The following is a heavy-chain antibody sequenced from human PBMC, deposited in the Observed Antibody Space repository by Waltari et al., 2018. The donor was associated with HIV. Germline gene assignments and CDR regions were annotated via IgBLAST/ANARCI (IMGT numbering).Heavy chain of an antibody. CDR3: ARDYGMDV. CDR1: GFPFSSYW. J-gene: IGHJ6*02. Sequence: EVQLVESGGGLVQPGGSLRLSCAASGFPFSSYWMSWVRQAPGKRREWVTNIKQDGSEKYYVYSVKGRFTISRDNAKNSLYLQMNSLRAEDTAVYYCARDYGMDVWGQGTTVTVSS. CDR2: IKQDGSEK. V-gene: IGHV3-7*01.